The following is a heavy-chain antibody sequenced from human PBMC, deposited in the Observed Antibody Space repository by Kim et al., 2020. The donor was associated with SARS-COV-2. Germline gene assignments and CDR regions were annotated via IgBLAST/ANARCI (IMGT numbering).Heavy chain of an antibody. Sequence: QKSQGRVTMTRDTSTSTVYMELSSLRSEDTAVYYCARDTDYDILTGYYDYWGQGTLVTVSS. CDR3: ARDTDYDILTGYYDY. J-gene: IGHJ4*02. V-gene: IGHV1-46*01. D-gene: IGHD3-9*01.